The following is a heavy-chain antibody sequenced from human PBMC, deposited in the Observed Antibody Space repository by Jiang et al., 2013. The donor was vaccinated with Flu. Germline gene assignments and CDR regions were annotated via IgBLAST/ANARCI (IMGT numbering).Heavy chain of an antibody. Sequence: LLKPSETLSLTCAVYGGSFSGYYWSWIRQPPGKGLEWIGEINHSGSTNYNPSLKSRVTISVDTSKNQFSLKLSSVTAADTAVYYCARGSGNYLRALDYWGQGTLVTVSS. CDR2: INHSGST. J-gene: IGHJ4*02. CDR1: GGSFSGYY. D-gene: IGHD1-26*01. V-gene: IGHV4-34*01. CDR3: ARGSGNYLRALDY.